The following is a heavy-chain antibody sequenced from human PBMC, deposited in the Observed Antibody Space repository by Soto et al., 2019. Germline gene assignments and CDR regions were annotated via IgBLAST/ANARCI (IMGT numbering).Heavy chain of an antibody. CDR1: GGTFSSYA. J-gene: IGHJ4*02. D-gene: IGHD1-26*01. CDR2: IIPIFGTA. Sequence: ASVKVSCKASGGTFSSYAISWVRQAPGQGLEWMGGIIPIFGTANYAQKFQGRVTITADESTSTAYMELSSLRSEDTAVYYCARTLYSGSYYLHFDYWGQGTLVTVSS. CDR3: ARTLYSGSYYLHFDY. V-gene: IGHV1-69*13.